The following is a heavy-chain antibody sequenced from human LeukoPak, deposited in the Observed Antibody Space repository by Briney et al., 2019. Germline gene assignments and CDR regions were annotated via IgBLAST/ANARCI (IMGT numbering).Heavy chain of an antibody. CDR1: GYTFTSYY. CDR2: INPSGGST. D-gene: IGHD3-22*01. CDR3: ARDYYDSSGIPQDAFDI. Sequence: ASVKVSCKASGYTFTSYYMHWVRQAPGQGLEWMGIINPSGGSTSYAQKFQGRVTMTRDTSTSTVYMELSSLRSEDTAVYYCARDYYDSSGIPQDAFDIWGQGTMVTVSS. J-gene: IGHJ3*02. V-gene: IGHV1-46*01.